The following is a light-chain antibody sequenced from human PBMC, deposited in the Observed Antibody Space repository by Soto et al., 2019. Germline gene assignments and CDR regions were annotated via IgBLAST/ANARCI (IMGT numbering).Light chain of an antibody. CDR1: SSNIGRNY. CDR3: GAWDSSLTTYA. CDR2: DAD. V-gene: IGLV1-51*01. J-gene: IGLJ1*01. Sequence: QSVLTQPPSVSAAPGQKVTISCSGSSSNIGRNYVSWYQHLPGTAPKLLIYDADKRPSGIPDRFSGYKSGASATLGITGLQTGGEDDYYCGAWDSSLTTYAFGTGTKVTVL.